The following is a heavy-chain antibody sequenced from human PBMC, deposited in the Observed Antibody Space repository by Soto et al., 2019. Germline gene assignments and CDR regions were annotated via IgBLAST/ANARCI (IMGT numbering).Heavy chain of an antibody. CDR3: ARDPFFRVVPAAIEGARYYYYGMDV. CDR1: GYTFTSYG. D-gene: IGHD2-2*01. CDR2: ISAYNGNT. V-gene: IGHV1-18*01. Sequence: GASVKVSCKASGYTFTSYGISWVRQAPGQGLEWMGWISAYNGNTNYAQKLQGRVTMTTDTSTSTAYMELRSLRSDDTAVYYCARDPFFRVVPAAIEGARYYYYGMDVWGQGTTVTVSS. J-gene: IGHJ6*02.